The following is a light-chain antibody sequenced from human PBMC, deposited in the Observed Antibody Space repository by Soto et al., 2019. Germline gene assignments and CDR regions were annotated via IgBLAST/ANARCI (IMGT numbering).Light chain of an antibody. CDR1: SGHSSYA. J-gene: IGLJ2*01. CDR3: QTWGTGPLV. V-gene: IGLV4-69*01. Sequence: QLVLTQPPSASASLGASVKLTCTLSSGHSSYAIAWHQQQPEKGPRYLMKLNSDGSHSKGDGIPDRFSGSSSGAERYLTISSLQSEDEADYYCQTWGTGPLVFGGGTKLTVL. CDR2: LNSDGSH.